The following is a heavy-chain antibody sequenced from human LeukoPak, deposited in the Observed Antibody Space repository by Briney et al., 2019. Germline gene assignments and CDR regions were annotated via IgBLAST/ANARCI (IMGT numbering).Heavy chain of an antibody. D-gene: IGHD3-10*01. J-gene: IGHJ5*02. CDR1: GGSISYFY. V-gene: IGHV4-4*07. CDR3: ARAYYSTSWFPH. CDR2: IYTSGST. Sequence: SETLSLTCTVSGGSISYFYWSWIRQPAGKGLEWIGRIYTSGSTNYNPSLKSRVTISADTSKNQFSLELRSVTAADTAVYYCARAYYSTSWFPHWGQGALVTVSS.